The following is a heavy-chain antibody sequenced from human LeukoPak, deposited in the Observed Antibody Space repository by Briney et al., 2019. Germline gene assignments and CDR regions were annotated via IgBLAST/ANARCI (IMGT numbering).Heavy chain of an antibody. CDR2: IYSGGST. CDR3: ARDSSSGWYHDY. Sequence: PGGSLRLSCAASGLTVSSNYMSWVRQAPGKGLEWVSVIYSGGSTYYADSVKGRFTISRDNSKNTLYLQMNSLRAEDTAVYYCARDSSSGWYHDYWGQGTLATVSS. V-gene: IGHV3-53*01. D-gene: IGHD6-19*01. CDR1: GLTVSSNY. J-gene: IGHJ4*02.